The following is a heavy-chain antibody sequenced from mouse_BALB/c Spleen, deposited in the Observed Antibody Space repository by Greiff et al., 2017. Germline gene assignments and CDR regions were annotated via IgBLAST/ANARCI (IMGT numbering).Heavy chain of an antibody. J-gene: IGHJ1*01. CDR2: IWGGGST. Sequence: VKLMESGPGLVAPSQSLSITCTVSGFSLTDYGVSWIRQPPGKGLEWLGVIWGGGSTYYNSALKSRLSISKDNSKSQVFLKMNSLQTDYTAMYYCAKHDGYSLYWYFDVWGAGTTVTVSS. CDR3: AKHDGYSLYWYFDV. D-gene: IGHD2-3*01. V-gene: IGHV2-6-5*01. CDR1: GFSLTDYG.